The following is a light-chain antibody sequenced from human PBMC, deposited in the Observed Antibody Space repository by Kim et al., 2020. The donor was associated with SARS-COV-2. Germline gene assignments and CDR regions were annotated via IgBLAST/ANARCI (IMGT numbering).Light chain of an antibody. CDR3: GADHGSGSSFVVV. CDR2: VGTVGIVG. J-gene: IGLJ2*01. V-gene: IGLV9-49*01. Sequence: TSTLSSVASNYKVHWYQQRPGSGPRFVMRVGTVGIVGSKGDGIPARFSVLGSGLNRYLTVKNIQEADESDYHCGADHGSGSSFVVVFGGATQLTAL. CDR1: SVASNYK.